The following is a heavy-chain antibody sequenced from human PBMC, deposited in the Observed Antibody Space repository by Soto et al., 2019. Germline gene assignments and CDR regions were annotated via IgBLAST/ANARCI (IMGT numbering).Heavy chain of an antibody. CDR3: ARVFSESRAYYDSSGYPYFFYY. CDR1: GGSFSGYY. D-gene: IGHD3-22*01. V-gene: IGHV4-34*01. CDR2: INHSGST. Sequence: SETLSLTCAVYGGSFSGYYWSWIRQPPGKGLEWIGEINHSGSTNYNPSLKSRVTISVDTSKNQFSLKLSSVTAADTAVYYCARVFSESRAYYDSSGYPYFFYYWGQGTLVTVS. J-gene: IGHJ4*02.